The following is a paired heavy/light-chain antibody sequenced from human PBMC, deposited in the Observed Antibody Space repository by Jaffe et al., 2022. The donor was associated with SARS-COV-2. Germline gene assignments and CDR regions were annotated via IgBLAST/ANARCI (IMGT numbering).Light chain of an antibody. CDR3: QVWDTDTVHGPV. V-gene: IGLV3-21*02. CDR2: EDN. CDR1: DIGNKR. Sequence: YVLTQPPSVSVAPGQTARITCGGNDIGNKRVHWYQQRPGQAPILVVYEDNDRPSGIPERFSGSNFGNTATLTISRVEAGDEADFYCQVWDTDTVHGPVFGTGTRVSVL. J-gene: IGLJ1*01.
Heavy chain of an antibody. Sequence: QITLKESGPTLVKPTQTLTLSCTLSGFSISSGGEGVGWIRQAPGKALEWLALIYWDDTVRYSPSLHNRLSVTKSTSRNQVVLTMTHMEPVDTGTYYCGRLGNSWVDDWGQGILVTVSS. J-gene: IGHJ5*02. CDR3: GRLGNSWVDD. CDR2: IYWDDTV. CDR1: GFSISSGGEG. V-gene: IGHV2-5*02.